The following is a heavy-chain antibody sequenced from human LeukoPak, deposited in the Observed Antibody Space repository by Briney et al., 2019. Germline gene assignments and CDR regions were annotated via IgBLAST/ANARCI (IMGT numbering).Heavy chain of an antibody. V-gene: IGHV3-48*04. D-gene: IGHD1-26*01. J-gene: IGHJ2*01. CDR3: TRAQWELPFDL. Sequence: GGSLRLSCSASGFTFSSYNMNWVRQAPGKGLEWVSYISSSSNTIYYADSVKGRFTISRDNAKNTLYLQMNSLRAEDTAVYYCTRAQWELPFDLWGRGTLVTVSS. CDR2: ISSSSNTI. CDR1: GFTFSSYN.